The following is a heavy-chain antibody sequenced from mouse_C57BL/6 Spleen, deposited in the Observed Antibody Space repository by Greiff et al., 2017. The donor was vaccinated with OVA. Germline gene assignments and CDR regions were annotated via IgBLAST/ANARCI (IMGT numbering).Heavy chain of an antibody. CDR1: GFTISDYG. J-gene: IGHJ4*01. CDR3: ARYPQGY. CDR2: ISSGSSTI. Sequence: EVQGVESGGGLVKPGGSLKLSCAASGFTISDYGMHWVRQAPEKGLEWVAYISSGSSTIYYADTVKGRFTISRDNAKNTLFLQMTSLRSEDTAMYYCARYPQGYWGQGTSVTVSS. V-gene: IGHV5-17*01.